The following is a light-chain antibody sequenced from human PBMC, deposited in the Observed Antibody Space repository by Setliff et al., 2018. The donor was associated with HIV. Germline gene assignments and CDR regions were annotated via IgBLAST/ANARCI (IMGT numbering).Light chain of an antibody. CDR1: SSDVGGYDY. CDR2: EVN. J-gene: IGLJ1*01. CDR3: NSYTSTNTYV. Sequence: QSALTQPASVSGSPGRSITISCTGRSSDVGGYDYVSWYQQYPGKAPKLMIYEVNNRPSGVSNRFSGSKSGNSASLTISGLQTEDEADYYCNSYTSTNTYVFGTGTKVTVL. V-gene: IGLV2-14*03.